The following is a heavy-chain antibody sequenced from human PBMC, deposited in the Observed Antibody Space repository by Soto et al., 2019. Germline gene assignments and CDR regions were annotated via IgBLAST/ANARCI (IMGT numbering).Heavy chain of an antibody. V-gene: IGHV3-21*01. CDR3: ATDWGYCYGHAFDS. CDR1: GITFSNYN. D-gene: IGHD5-18*01. Sequence: EVHLVESGGGLVKPGGSLRLSCVASGITFSNYNINWVRQVPGTGLAWVSYISASGSYIYYADSVKGRFTISRDNAKNSMYLQMNSLRAEDTAVYYCATDWGYCYGHAFDSWGQGTLVTVSS. CDR2: ISASGSYI. J-gene: IGHJ4*02.